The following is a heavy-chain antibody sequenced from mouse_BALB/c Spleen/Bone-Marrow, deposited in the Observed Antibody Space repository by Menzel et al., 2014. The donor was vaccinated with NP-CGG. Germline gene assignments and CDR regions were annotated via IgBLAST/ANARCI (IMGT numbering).Heavy chain of an antibody. CDR1: EYEFPSHD. CDR3: ARHGDYYGSSLFAY. V-gene: IGHV5-2*01. CDR2: INSDGGST. D-gene: IGHD1-1*01. Sequence: VQLQQSGGGLVQPGESLKLSCESNEYEFPSHDMSWVRKTPEKRLELVAAINSDGGSTYYPDTMERRFIISRDNSKKTLYLQMSSQRSEDTAFYYCARHGDYYGSSLFAYWGQGTLVTVSA. J-gene: IGHJ3*01.